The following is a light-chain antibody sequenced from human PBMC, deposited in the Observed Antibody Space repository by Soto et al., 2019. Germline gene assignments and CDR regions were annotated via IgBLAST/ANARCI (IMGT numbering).Light chain of an antibody. J-gene: IGKJ4*01. CDR2: DTS. CDR1: QSVSSF. V-gene: IGKV3-11*01. Sequence: EIVLTQSPATLSLSPGERATLSCRASQSVSSFLAWYQQKPGQAPRLLIYDTSNRATDIPARFSGSGSGTDFTLTISSLEPEDFAVYYCQQRSNRLLTFGGGNKVEIK. CDR3: QQRSNRLLT.